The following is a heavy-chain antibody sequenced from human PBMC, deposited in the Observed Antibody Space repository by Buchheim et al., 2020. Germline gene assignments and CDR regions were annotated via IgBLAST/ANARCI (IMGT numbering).Heavy chain of an antibody. CDR1: GFTFSIYE. V-gene: IGHV3-48*03. J-gene: IGHJ5*02. CDR2: ISRGATTI. Sequence: EVKLVESGGTLVQPGGSLRLSCAASGFTFSIYEMNWVRQAPGKGLEWISFISRGATTIHYAHSVRGRFTISRDDAKESLYLQMNSLRAEDTAVYYCAREDCTADSCFVGRFDPWGQGTL. D-gene: IGHD2-8*01. CDR3: AREDCTADSCFVGRFDP.